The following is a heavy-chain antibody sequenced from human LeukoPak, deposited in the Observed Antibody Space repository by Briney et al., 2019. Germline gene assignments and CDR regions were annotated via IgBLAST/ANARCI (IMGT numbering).Heavy chain of an antibody. D-gene: IGHD2-2*01. V-gene: IGHV5-51*01. CDR3: ARLRTLEYCSSTSCYFWWFDP. Sequence: GESLKISCKGSGYSFTSYWIGWVRQMPGKGLEWMGIIYPGDSDTRYSPSFQGQVTISADKSISTAYLQWSSLKASDTAMYYRARLRTLEYCSSTSCYFWWFDPWGQGTLVTVSS. J-gene: IGHJ5*02. CDR1: GYSFTSYW. CDR2: IYPGDSDT.